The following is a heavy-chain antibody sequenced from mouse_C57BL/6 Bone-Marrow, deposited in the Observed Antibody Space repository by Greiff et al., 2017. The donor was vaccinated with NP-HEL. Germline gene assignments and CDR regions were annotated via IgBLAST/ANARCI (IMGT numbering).Heavy chain of an antibody. CDR3: ASRGQLRLRRYFDY. J-gene: IGHJ2*01. D-gene: IGHD3-2*02. CDR1: EYEFPSHD. CDR2: INSDGGST. Sequence: EVQRVESGGGLVQPGESLKLSCESNEYEFPSHDMSWVRKTPEKRLELVAAINSDGGSTYYPDTMERRFIISRDNTKKTLYLQMSSLRSEDTALYYCASRGQLRLRRYFDYWGQGTTLTVSS. V-gene: IGHV5-2*01.